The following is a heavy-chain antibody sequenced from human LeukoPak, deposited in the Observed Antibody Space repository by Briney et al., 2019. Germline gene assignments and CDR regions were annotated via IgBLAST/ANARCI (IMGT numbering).Heavy chain of an antibody. CDR2: ISGSDGST. D-gene: IGHD2/OR15-2a*01. V-gene: IGHV3-23*01. CDR1: GFTFSSYA. Sequence: GGSLRLSCAASGFTFSSYAVSWVRQAPGKGLEWVSGISGSDGSTYYADSVKGRFTISRDNSKNTLYLQMNSLRAEDTAVYYCARAGNTRFDYWGQGTLVTVSS. CDR3: ARAGNTRFDY. J-gene: IGHJ4*02.